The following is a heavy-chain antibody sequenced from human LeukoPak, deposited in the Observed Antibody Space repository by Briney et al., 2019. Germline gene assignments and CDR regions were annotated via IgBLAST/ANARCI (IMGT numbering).Heavy chain of an antibody. J-gene: IGHJ4*02. V-gene: IGHV4-39*01. CDR1: GGSISNSSYY. CDR3: ARHWVVTPNY. Sequence: SETLSLTCIVSGGSISNSSYYWGWIRQPPGKGLEWIGSIYYSGSAYYNPSLKSRVTISVDTSKNQFSLKLTSVTAADTAVYYCARHWVVTPNYWGQGTLVTVSS. CDR2: IYYSGSA. D-gene: IGHD4-23*01.